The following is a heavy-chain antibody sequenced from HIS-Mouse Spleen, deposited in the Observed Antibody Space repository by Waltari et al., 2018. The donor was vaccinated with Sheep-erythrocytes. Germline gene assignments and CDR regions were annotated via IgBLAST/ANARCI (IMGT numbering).Heavy chain of an antibody. D-gene: IGHD1-26*01. CDR1: GGTFSSYA. V-gene: IGHV1-69*04. J-gene: IGHJ4*02. CDR2: IIPIRGIA. CDR3: AQTGATTPHFDY. Sequence: QVQLVQSGAEVKKPGSSVKVSCKASGGTFSSYAISWVRQAPGQGLEWMGRIIPIRGIANYAQKFQGRVTITADKSTSTAYMELSSLRSEHTAVYYCAQTGATTPHFDYWGQGTLVTVSS.